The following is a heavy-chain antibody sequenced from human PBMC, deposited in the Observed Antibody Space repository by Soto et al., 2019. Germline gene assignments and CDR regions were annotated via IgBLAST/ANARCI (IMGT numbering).Heavy chain of an antibody. CDR2: IYPGDSDT. V-gene: IGHV5-51*01. Sequence: PGESLKISCKGSGYSFTSCWIGWVRQMPGKGLEWMGIIYPGDSDTRYSPSFQGQVTISADKSISTAYLQWSSLKASDTAMYYCARHAHYYGSGSIADYYYGMDVWRQGTTVTVSS. D-gene: IGHD3-10*01. CDR3: ARHAHYYGSGSIADYYYGMDV. CDR1: GYSFTSCW. J-gene: IGHJ6*02.